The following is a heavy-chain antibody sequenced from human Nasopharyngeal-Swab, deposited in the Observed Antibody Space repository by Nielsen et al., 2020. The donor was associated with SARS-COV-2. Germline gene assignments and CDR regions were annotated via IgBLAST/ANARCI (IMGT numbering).Heavy chain of an antibody. Sequence: ASVKVSCKASGYTFTSYYMHWVRQAPGQGLEWMGIINPSGGSTSYAQKFQGRVTMTRDTSTSTVYMELSSLRSEDTAVYYCARWLKSGFSSSWFFYYGMDVWGQGTTVTVSS. CDR3: ARWLKSGFSSSWFFYYGMDV. J-gene: IGHJ6*02. CDR2: INPSGGST. V-gene: IGHV1-46*01. D-gene: IGHD6-13*01. CDR1: GYTFTSYY.